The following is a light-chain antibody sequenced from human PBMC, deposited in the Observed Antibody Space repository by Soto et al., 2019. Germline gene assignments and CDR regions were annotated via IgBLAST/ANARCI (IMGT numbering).Light chain of an antibody. Sequence: EIVLTQSPVTLSLSPGERATLLCEASQSVSGYLAWYQQKPGQAPRLLIYDASNRATGIPARFSGSGSGTDFTLTINSLQSEDFAIYYCQRYNNWPLTFGGGTKVDIK. CDR1: QSVSGY. V-gene: IGKV3-11*01. CDR3: QRYNNWPLT. CDR2: DAS. J-gene: IGKJ4*01.